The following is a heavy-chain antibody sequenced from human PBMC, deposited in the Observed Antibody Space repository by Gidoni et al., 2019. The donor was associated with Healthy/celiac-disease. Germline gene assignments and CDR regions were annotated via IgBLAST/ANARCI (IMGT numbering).Heavy chain of an antibody. CDR3: ARVGYSSSGLVGSYYFDY. D-gene: IGHD6-6*01. CDR2: INSDGSST. CDR1: GLTFSSYW. J-gene: IGHJ4*02. V-gene: IGHV3-74*01. Sequence: EVQLVESGGGLVQPGGSLRLSCAASGLTFSSYWMHWVRQAPGKGLVWVSRINSDGSSTSYADSVKGRFTISRDNAKNTLYLQMNSLRAEDTAVYYCARVGYSSSGLVGSYYFDYWGQGTLVTVSS.